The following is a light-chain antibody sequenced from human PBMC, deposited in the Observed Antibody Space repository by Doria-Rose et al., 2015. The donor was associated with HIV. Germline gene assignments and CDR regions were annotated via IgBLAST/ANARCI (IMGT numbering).Light chain of an antibody. CDR2: WAS. CDR1: QSLLYTSKNY. CDR3: QQYYDTPS. J-gene: IGKJ3*01. Sequence: DIRVTQSPESLGMSLGERATLNCKSNQSLLYTSKNYLAWYRQKQGQPPKLLIYWASTRQSGVPARFSGSGSGTDFTLAISSLEAEDVAVYHCQQYYDTPSFGPGTTVDIK. V-gene: IGKV4-1*01.